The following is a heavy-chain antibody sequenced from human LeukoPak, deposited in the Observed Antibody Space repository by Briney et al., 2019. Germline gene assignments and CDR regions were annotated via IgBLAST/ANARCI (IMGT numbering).Heavy chain of an antibody. J-gene: IGHJ4*02. CDR1: GGSISSSGYY. Sequence: SETLSLTCTVSGGSISSSGYYWGWVRRPPGGGLEWIGSIYYSGTTYYNPSLKSRVTISVDTSKNQFSLRLSSMTAADTAVYYCARDEGYTTGFDRDYWGQGTLVAVSS. CDR3: ARDEGYTTGFDRDY. CDR2: IYYSGTT. V-gene: IGHV4-39*07. D-gene: IGHD1-1*01.